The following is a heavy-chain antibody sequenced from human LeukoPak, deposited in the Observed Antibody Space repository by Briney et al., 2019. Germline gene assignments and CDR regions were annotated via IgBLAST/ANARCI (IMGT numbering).Heavy chain of an antibody. Sequence: PGESLRLSCAASGFTFSSFWMTWVRQAPGKGLEWVSGVSYTRVATYYADSVKGRFTISRDDSQNILYLQMNGLRAEDTAVYFCAKAFREFGTSSSYSSFDTWGQGTMVTVSS. CDR3: AKAFREFGTSSSYSSFDT. CDR1: GFTFSSFW. V-gene: IGHV3-23*01. CDR2: VSYTRVAT. D-gene: IGHD5-18*01. J-gene: IGHJ3*02.